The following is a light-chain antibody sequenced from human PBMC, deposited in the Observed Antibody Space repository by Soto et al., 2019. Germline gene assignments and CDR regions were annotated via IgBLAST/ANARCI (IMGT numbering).Light chain of an antibody. V-gene: IGLV3-1*01. Sequence: SYELTRPPSVSVSLGQTASITCSGDKLGDKYACWYQQKPGQSPVLVIYQDTERPSGIPERFSGSNSGNTATLTISGTQAMDEADYYCQAWDNKIVVFGGGTKLTVL. CDR2: QDT. J-gene: IGLJ2*01. CDR3: QAWDNKIVV. CDR1: KLGDKY.